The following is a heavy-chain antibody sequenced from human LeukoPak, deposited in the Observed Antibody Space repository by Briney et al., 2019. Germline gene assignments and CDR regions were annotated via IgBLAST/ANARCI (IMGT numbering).Heavy chain of an antibody. CDR2: IYYSGST. CDR3: ARVVGGSGSYIGY. J-gene: IGHJ4*02. D-gene: IGHD3-10*01. CDR1: GGSINSDSYY. V-gene: IGHV4-39*07. Sequence: SETLSLTCTVSGGSINSDSYYWGWIRQPPGKGLEWIGSIYYSGSTYCNPSLKSRVTILVDMSNNQFSLMLSSVTAADTAVYYCARVVGGSGSYIGYWGQGTLVTVSS.